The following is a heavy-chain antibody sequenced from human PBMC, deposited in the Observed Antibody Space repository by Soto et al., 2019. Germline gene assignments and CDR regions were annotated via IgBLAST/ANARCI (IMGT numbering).Heavy chain of an antibody. V-gene: IGHV3-66*01. J-gene: IGHJ4*02. D-gene: IGHD3-10*01. CDR2: IYSGGTT. CDR3: ARDYRLMVGGAGFDY. Sequence: PGGSLILSCAASGFSFSTYCMNWVRQAPGKGLEWVSVIYSGGTTFYADSVKGRFIISRDISKNMLYLQMNSLRADDTAVYYCARDYRLMVGGAGFDYWGQGVLVTSPQ. CDR1: GFSFSTYC.